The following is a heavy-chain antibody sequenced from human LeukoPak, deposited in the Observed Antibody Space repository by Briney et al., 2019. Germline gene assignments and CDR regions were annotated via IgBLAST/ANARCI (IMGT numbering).Heavy chain of an antibody. D-gene: IGHD3-22*01. CDR2: ISSSGSTI. V-gene: IGHV3-11*04. CDR1: GFTFIDYY. J-gene: IGHJ6*03. CDR3: ARGRHYYDSSGYPLTTWYYYMDV. Sequence: GGSLRLSCAASGFTFIDYYMSWIRQAPGKGLEWVSYISSSGSTIYYADSVKGRFTISRDNAKNSLYLQMNSLRAEDTAVYYCARGRHYYDSSGYPLTTWYYYMDVWGKGTTVTVSS.